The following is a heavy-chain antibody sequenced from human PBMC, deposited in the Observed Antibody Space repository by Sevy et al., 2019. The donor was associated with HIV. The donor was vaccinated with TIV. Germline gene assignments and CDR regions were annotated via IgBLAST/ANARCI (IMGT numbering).Heavy chain of an antibody. V-gene: IGHV4-59*01. J-gene: IGHJ6*02. CDR1: GGSISSYY. Sequence: SETLSLTCTVSGGSISSYYWSWIRQPPGKGLEWIGYIYYSGSTNYNPSLKSRVTISLDTSKNQCSLKLSSVTAADTGVYDGATDRVSLPPGWGYYYYGMDVWGQGTTVTVSS. CDR2: IYYSGST. D-gene: IGHD3-16*01. CDR3: ATDRVSLPPGWGYYYYGMDV.